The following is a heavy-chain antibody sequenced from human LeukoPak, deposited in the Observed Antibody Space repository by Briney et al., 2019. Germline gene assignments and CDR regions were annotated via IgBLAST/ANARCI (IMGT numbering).Heavy chain of an antibody. D-gene: IGHD3-10*01. V-gene: IGHV3-64*01. Sequence: AGGSLRLSCAASGFTFSNSFMHWVRQAPGKGLEYVSAISPSGDATFYTNSFKGRFTVSRDNSKNTLFLQMGSLTTEDMAVYYRARGLFYGSGQYYFDFWGQGTLVTVSS. CDR3: ARGLFYGSGQYYFDF. CDR2: ISPSGDAT. CDR1: GFTFSNSF. J-gene: IGHJ4*02.